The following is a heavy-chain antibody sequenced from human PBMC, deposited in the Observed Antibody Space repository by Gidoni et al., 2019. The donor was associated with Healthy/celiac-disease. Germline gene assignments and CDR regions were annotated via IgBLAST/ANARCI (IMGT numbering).Heavy chain of an antibody. J-gene: IGHJ6*03. D-gene: IGHD2-2*01. CDR2: IIPIFGTA. V-gene: IGHV1-69*06. CDR1: GGPFSSYA. Sequence: QVQLVQYGAEVKKPGSSVKASCKASGGPFSSYAISWVRQAPGQGLEWMGGIIPIFGTANYAQKFQGRVTITADKSTSTAYMELSSLRSEDTAVYYCARDIDCSSTSCLWDYYMDVWGKGTTVTVSS. CDR3: ARDIDCSSTSCLWDYYMDV.